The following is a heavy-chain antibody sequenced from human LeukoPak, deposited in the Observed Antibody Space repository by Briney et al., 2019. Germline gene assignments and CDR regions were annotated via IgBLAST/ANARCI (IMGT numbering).Heavy chain of an antibody. CDR1: GGTFSSYA. D-gene: IGHD2-21*02. Sequence: GASVKVSCKASGGTFSSYAISWVRQAPGQGLEWMGRIIPILGIANYAQKFQGRVTITADKSTSTAYMELSSLRSEGTAVYYCARDPHIVVVTAKSAEYFQHWGQGTLVTVSS. CDR2: IIPILGIA. CDR3: ARDPHIVVVTAKSAEYFQH. J-gene: IGHJ1*01. V-gene: IGHV1-69*04.